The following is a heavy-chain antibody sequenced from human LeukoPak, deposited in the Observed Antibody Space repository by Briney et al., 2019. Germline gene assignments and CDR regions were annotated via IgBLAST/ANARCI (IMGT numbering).Heavy chain of an antibody. V-gene: IGHV4-61*05. Sequence: SETLSLTCTVSGGSISTSNYYWGWIRQPPGKGLEWIGYIYYSGSTDYNPSLKSRVTMSVDTSKNQFSLKLSPVTAADTAVYYCARGDYHDSSGYPLNFDYWGQGTLVTVSS. J-gene: IGHJ4*02. D-gene: IGHD3-22*01. CDR3: ARGDYHDSSGYPLNFDY. CDR2: IYYSGST. CDR1: GGSISTSNYY.